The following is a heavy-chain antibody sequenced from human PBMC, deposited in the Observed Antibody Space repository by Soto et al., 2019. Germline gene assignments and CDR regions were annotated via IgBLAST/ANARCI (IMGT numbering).Heavy chain of an antibody. CDR3: ARDRGVAPPVAGNTHYYYYMDV. J-gene: IGHJ6*03. V-gene: IGHV1-18*01. Sequence: QDQLVQSGVEVKKPGASVKVSCKASGYSFTNYGITWVQQAPRQGFEWMGWNSAYNGNTKYAQKLQGRVTMTTDASTSTAYLELRSLTSDDTAVYYCARDRGVAPPVAGNTHYYYYMDVWGKGTTVTVSS. CDR2: NSAYNGNT. D-gene: IGHD6-19*01. CDR1: GYSFTNYG.